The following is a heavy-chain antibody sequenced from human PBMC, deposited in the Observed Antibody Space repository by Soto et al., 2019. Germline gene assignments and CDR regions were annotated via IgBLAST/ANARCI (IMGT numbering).Heavy chain of an antibody. J-gene: IGHJ4*02. CDR3: ASSRYFDWLFHFDY. CDR1: GGSISSYY. Sequence: SETLSLTCTVSGGSISSYYWSWIWQPPGKGLEWIGYIYYSGSTNYNPSLKSRVTISVDTSKNQFSLKLSSVTAADTAVYYCASSRYFDWLFHFDYWGQGTLVTVSS. V-gene: IGHV4-59*01. D-gene: IGHD3-9*01. CDR2: IYYSGST.